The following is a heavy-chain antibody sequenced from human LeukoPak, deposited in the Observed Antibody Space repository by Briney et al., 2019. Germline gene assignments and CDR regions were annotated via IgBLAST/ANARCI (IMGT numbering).Heavy chain of an antibody. V-gene: IGHV3-23*01. Sequence: GGSLRLSCEASGFTFTKFWMSWVRQAPGKGLEWVSAISGSGGSTYYADSVKGRFTISRDNSKNTVHLQMNSLRAEDTAMYYCARRAGDYSHPYDYWGQGTLVTVSS. CDR2: ISGSGGST. J-gene: IGHJ4*02. CDR3: ARRAGDYSHPYDY. CDR1: GFTFTKFW. D-gene: IGHD3-22*01.